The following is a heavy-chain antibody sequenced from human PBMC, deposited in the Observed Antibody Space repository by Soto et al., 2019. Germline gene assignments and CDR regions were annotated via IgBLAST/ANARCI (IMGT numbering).Heavy chain of an antibody. CDR1: GYIFVNYG. D-gene: IGHD3-16*01. V-gene: IGHV1-18*01. Sequence: QVQLVQSGDEVKKPGASVKVSCKASGYIFVNYGIAWVRQAPGQGLEWMGWISPYTGNTHSATKVQGRLTMTTDTSTSTACMDLGSLTSDDPAVYYCVMVDNYVTPTPQDVWGQGTTVTVSS. J-gene: IGHJ6*02. CDR2: ISPYTGNT. CDR3: VMVDNYVTPTPQDV.